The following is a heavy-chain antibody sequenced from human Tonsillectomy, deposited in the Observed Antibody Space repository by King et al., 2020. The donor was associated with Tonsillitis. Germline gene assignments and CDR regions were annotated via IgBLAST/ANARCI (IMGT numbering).Heavy chain of an antibody. D-gene: IGHD2-15*01. J-gene: IGHJ4*02. CDR3: ALAVNTSSFAYS. V-gene: IGHV1-69*09. CDR2: IVPNLVLA. Sequence: QLVQSGDEVKKPGSSVKVSCKASGGSFNNYNIAWVRQAPGQGLEWMGRIVPNLVLAHYGQKFQGRVRITPDKTTSTTDLYLRSLRSEDTAIYYCALAVNTSSFAYSWGQGTLVSVSS. CDR1: GGSFNNYN.